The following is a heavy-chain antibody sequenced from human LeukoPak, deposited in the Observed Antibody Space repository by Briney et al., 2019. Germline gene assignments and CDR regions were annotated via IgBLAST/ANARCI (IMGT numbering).Heavy chain of an antibody. J-gene: IGHJ4*02. V-gene: IGHV3-21*01. CDR2: ISSSSSLI. CDR3: ARVVPGTGFFY. Sequence: GGSLRLSCAASGFTFSYYSMNWVRQAPGRGLEWVSCISSSSSLIFYSDSVRGRFTISRDNAKNLLYLQMNSLRAEDTAVYYCARVVPGTGFFYWGQGTLVTVSS. CDR1: GFTFSYYS. D-gene: IGHD2-8*02.